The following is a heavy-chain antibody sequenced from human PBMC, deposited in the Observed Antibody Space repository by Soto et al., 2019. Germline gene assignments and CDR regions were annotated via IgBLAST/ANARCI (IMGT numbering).Heavy chain of an antibody. J-gene: IGHJ6*03. Sequence: GGSLRLSCAASGFTFTSYAMSWVRQAPGKGLEWVSAISGIGGSTYYADSVKGRFTISRDNSKNTLYLQMNSLRAEDTAVYYCAKSRYGDLYYYYMDVWGKGTTVTVSS. CDR2: ISGIGGST. CDR1: GFTFTSYA. V-gene: IGHV3-23*01. CDR3: AKSRYGDLYYYYMDV. D-gene: IGHD4-17*01.